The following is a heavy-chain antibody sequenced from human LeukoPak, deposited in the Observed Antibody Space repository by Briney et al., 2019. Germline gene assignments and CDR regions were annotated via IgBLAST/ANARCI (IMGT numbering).Heavy chain of an antibody. CDR3: ARDYGSSGYPVDY. CDR1: GYTFTGYY. CDR2: INPNSGGT. V-gene: IGHV1-2*02. J-gene: IGHJ4*02. Sequence: ASVKVSCKASGYTFTGYYMHWVRQAPGQGLEWMGWINPNSGGTNYAQKFQGRVTMTRDTSISTAYMELGRLRSDDTAVYYCARDYGSSGYPVDYWGQGTLVTVSS. D-gene: IGHD3-22*01.